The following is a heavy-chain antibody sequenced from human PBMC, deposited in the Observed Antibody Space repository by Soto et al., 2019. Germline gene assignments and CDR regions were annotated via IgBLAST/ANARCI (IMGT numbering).Heavy chain of an antibody. CDR3: ARGGVVPLRFGP. Sequence: SETLSLTCAVYGGSFSGYYWSWIRQPPGKGLEWIGEINHSGSTNYNPSLKSRVTISVDTSKNQFSLKLSSVTAADTAVYYCARGGVVPLRFGPWGQGTLVTVSS. CDR2: INHSGST. CDR1: GGSFSGYY. D-gene: IGHD2-2*01. J-gene: IGHJ5*02. V-gene: IGHV4-34*01.